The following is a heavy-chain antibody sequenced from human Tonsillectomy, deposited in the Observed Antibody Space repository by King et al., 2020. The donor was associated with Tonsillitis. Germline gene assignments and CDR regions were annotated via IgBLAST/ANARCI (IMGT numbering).Heavy chain of an antibody. V-gene: IGHV1-46*03. CDR2: INPSGGST. D-gene: IGHD3-3*01. J-gene: IGHJ4*02. CDR1: GYTFTSYY. Sequence: VQLVESGAEVKKPGASVKVSCKASGYTFTSYYMHWVRQAPGQGLEWMGIINPSGGSTIYAQRFQGRVTMTRDTSTSTVYMELSSRRSEDTAVYYCARGRTVEWLPPFPFDYWGQGTLVTVSS. CDR3: ARGRTVEWLPPFPFDY.